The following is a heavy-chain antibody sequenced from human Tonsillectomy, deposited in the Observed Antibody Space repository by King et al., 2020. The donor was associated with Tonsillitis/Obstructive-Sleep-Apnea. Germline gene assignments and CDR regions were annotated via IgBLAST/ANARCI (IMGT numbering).Heavy chain of an antibody. J-gene: IGHJ2*01. V-gene: IGHV3-20*04. Sequence: VQLVESGGGVVRPGGSLRLSCTASGFTFDEHGMSWVRQAPGKGLEWGSGIYWKGAGTGYPDSVKGRFTISRYNAKNSLYQQMNSLRAEDTALYFCARRSPRVAGSYWYFDLWGRGTLVTVSS. CDR2: IYWKGAGT. CDR3: ARRSPRVAGSYWYFDL. D-gene: IGHD6-19*01. CDR1: GFTFDEHG.